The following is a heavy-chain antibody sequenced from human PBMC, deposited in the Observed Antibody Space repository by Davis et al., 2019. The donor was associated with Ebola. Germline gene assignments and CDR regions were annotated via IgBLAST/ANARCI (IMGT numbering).Heavy chain of an antibody. Sequence: GESLKISCAASGFTFSSYAMHWVRQAPGKGLEWVAVISYDGSNKYYADSVKGRFTISRDNSKNTLYLQMNSLRADDTAVYYCARDLYSSPLGNWFDPWGQGTLVTVSS. J-gene: IGHJ5*02. D-gene: IGHD6-13*01. CDR2: ISYDGSNK. CDR1: GFTFSSYA. V-gene: IGHV3-30-3*01. CDR3: ARDLYSSPLGNWFDP.